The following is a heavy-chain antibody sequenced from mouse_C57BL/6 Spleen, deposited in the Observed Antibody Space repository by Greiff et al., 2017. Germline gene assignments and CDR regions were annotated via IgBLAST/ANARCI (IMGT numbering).Heavy chain of an antibody. Sequence: QVQLQQSGPELVKPGASVKISCKASGYAFSSSWMNWVKQRPGKGLEWIGRIYPGDGDTNYNGKFKGKATLTADKSSSTAYMQLSSLTSEDSAVYFCARGGYYGSSYYFDYWGQGTTLTVSS. V-gene: IGHV1-82*01. D-gene: IGHD1-1*01. J-gene: IGHJ2*01. CDR3: ARGGYYGSSYYFDY. CDR2: IYPGDGDT. CDR1: GYAFSSSW.